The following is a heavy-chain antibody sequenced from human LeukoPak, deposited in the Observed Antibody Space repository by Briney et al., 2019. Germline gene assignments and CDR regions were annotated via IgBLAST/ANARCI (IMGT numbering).Heavy chain of an antibody. CDR1: GFTVSSNY. Sequence: GGSLRLSCAASGFTVSSNYMSWVRQAPGKGLEWVAVIYSGGSTYYADSVKGRFTISRDNSKNTLYLQMNSLRAEDTAVYYCARGFGITEYFDYWGQGTLVTVSS. V-gene: IGHV3-53*01. CDR3: ARGFGITEYFDY. J-gene: IGHJ4*02. D-gene: IGHD1-14*01. CDR2: IYSGGST.